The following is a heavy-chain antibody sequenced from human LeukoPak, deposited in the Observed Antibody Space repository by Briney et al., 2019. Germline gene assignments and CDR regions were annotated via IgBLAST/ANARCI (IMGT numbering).Heavy chain of an antibody. J-gene: IGHJ5*02. CDR1: GGSVSAYY. D-gene: IGHD3-10*01. CDR2: INHSGST. V-gene: IGHV4-34*01. Sequence: SETLSLTCAVYGGSVSAYYWTWIRQSPGKGLEWIGEINHSGSTDYNPSLKGRVTISVDTSKNQFSLKSISVTAADTAVYYCARDRGMVQGVRLHNWFDPWGQGTLVTVSS. CDR3: ARDRGMVQGVRLHNWFDP.